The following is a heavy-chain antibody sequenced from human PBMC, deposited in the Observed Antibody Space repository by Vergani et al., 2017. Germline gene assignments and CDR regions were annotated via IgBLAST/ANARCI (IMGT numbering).Heavy chain of an antibody. CDR2: ISWNSGSI. J-gene: IGHJ4*02. D-gene: IGHD4-23*01. CDR1: GFTFDDYA. V-gene: IGHV3-9*01. CDR3: AKEGYGGNHFDY. Sequence: EVQLVESGGGLVQPGRSLRLSCAASGFTFDDYAMHWVRQAPGKGLEWVSGISWNSGSIGYADSVKGRFTISRDNAKNSLYLQMNSLRAEDTALYYCAKEGYGGNHFDYWSQGTLVTVSS.